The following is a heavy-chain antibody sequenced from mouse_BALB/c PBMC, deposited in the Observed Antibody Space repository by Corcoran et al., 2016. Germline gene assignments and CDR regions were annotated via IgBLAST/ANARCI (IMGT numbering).Heavy chain of an antibody. CDR2: IYWDDDK. D-gene: IGHD4-1*01. J-gene: IGHJ4*01. CDR1: GFSLSTSGMG. V-gene: IGHV8-12*01. Sequence: QVTLKESGPGILQPSQTLSLTCSFSGFSLSTSGMGVIWIRQPSGKGLEWLAHIYWDDDKRYNPSLKSRLTITKDTSRNQVFQKITSVDTADTATYYCARVSNWDDAMDYGGQGTSVTVSS. CDR3: ARVSNWDDAMDY.